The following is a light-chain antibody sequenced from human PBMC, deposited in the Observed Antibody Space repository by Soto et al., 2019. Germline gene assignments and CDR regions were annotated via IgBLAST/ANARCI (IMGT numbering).Light chain of an antibody. CDR3: QQSSNWPPIT. Sequence: ELVLTQSPATLSLSPGDRATLSCRASQSVSSYLAWYQQKPGQAPRLLIYDASNRATGIPARFSGSGSGTDFTLTISSLEPEDFAVYYCQQSSNWPPITFGQGTRLEIK. J-gene: IGKJ5*01. CDR1: QSVSSY. CDR2: DAS. V-gene: IGKV3-11*01.